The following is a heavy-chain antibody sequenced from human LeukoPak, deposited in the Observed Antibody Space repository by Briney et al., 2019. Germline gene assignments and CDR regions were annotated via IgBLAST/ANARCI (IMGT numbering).Heavy chain of an antibody. CDR1: GGSFSNDY. J-gene: IGHJ4*02. CDR2: IAASGTT. CDR3: ARFPYSEGFDY. D-gene: IGHD3-9*01. V-gene: IGHV4-4*08. Sequence: SETLSLTCTVSGGSFSNDYWSWIRQPPGKGLEFIGYIAASGTTKHNPSLKSRVTLSMDTSKNQFSLKLRSVTAADTGVYFCARFPYSEGFDYWGPGTQVIVSS.